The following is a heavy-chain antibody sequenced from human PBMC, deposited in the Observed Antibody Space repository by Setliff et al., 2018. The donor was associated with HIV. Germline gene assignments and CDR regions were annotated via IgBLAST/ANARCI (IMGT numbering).Heavy chain of an antibody. CDR2: INQSGRT. V-gene: IGHV4-34*01. CDR3: ANSGHWELLQYFDS. Sequence: PSETLSLTCAIYGGSFSDYYWSWIRRTPGKGLEWIGEINQSGRTNNNPSLTSRLTISVDTPKNQFSLNLTSVTAADTAVYYCANSGHWELLQYFDSWGQGTLVTVSS. CDR1: GGSFSDYY. D-gene: IGHD1-26*01. J-gene: IGHJ4*02.